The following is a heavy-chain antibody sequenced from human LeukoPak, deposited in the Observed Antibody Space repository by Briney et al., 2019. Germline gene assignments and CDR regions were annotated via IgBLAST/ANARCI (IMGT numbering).Heavy chain of an antibody. J-gene: IGHJ6*03. D-gene: IGHD5-18*01. Sequence: ASVKVSCKASGYTFTGYYMHWVRQAPGQGLEWMGRINPNSGGTNYAPKFQGRVTMTRDTSISTAYMELSRLRSDDTAVYYCARGVDTAMVTDYMDVWGKGTTVTVSS. CDR2: INPNSGGT. CDR3: ARGVDTAMVTDYMDV. CDR1: GYTFTGYY. V-gene: IGHV1-2*06.